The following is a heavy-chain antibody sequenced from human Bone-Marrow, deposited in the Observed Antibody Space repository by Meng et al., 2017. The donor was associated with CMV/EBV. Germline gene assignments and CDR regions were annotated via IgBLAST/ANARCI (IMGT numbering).Heavy chain of an antibody. J-gene: IGHJ4*02. V-gene: IGHV3-11*04. CDR1: GFTFSDYY. CDR3: ARGRPPRTPKMQYYFDY. D-gene: IGHD6-19*01. Sequence: GESLKISCAASGFTFSDYYMSWIRQAPGKGLEWVSYISSSGSTIYYADSVKGRFTISRDNAKNSLYLQMNSLRAEDTAVYYCARGRPPRTPKMQYYFDYWGQGTLVTVSS. CDR2: ISSSGSTI.